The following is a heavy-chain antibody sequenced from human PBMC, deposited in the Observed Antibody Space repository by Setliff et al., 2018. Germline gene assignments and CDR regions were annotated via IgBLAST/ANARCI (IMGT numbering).Heavy chain of an antibody. Sequence: ASVKVSCKASGYPFVGYYIYWMRRTPGQGLEWMGWINPKSGGTKYAVKFQGGVTMTRDTSINTIYMELSSLTSDDTAIYYCAKQGDLAFDYWGQGTQVTVSS. CDR1: GYPFVGYY. CDR2: INPKSGGT. J-gene: IGHJ4*02. CDR3: AKQGDLAFDY. D-gene: IGHD3-16*01. V-gene: IGHV1-2*02.